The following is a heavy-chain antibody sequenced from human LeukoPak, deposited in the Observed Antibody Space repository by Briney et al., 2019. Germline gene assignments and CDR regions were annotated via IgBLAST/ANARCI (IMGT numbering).Heavy chain of an antibody. J-gene: IGHJ4*02. D-gene: IGHD6-19*01. CDR2: TYYRSKWYN. CDR3: ARDLGTSGWYTFDY. CDR1: GDSVASNNGA. Sequence: SQTLSLTCAISGDSVASNNGAWNWLSQSPSMGLEWLGRTYYRSKWYNDYAMPMKGRISTNPDTSKNQFSLHVNSETPEYTSIYYCARDLGTSGWYTFDYWGQGTLVTVSS. V-gene: IGHV6-1*01.